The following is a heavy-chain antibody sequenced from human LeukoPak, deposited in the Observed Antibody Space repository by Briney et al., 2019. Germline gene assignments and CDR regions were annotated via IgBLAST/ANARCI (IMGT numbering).Heavy chain of an antibody. V-gene: IGHV4-34*01. CDR3: ARGRAVTIFGVVIDYYYYMDV. J-gene: IGHJ6*03. D-gene: IGHD3-3*01. CDR1: GGSFSGYY. Sequence: SETLSLTCAVYGGSFSGYYWSWIRQPPGKGLEWIGEINHSGSTNYNPSLKSRVTISVDTSKNQFSLKLSSVTAADTAVYYCARGRAVTIFGVVIDYYYYMDVWGKGTTVTVSS. CDR2: INHSGST.